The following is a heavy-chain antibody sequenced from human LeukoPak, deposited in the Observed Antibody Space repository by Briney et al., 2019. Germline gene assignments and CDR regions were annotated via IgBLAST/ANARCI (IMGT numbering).Heavy chain of an antibody. CDR2: IYPGGTS. CDR3: ARTVVYYYDSSGPFDY. D-gene: IGHD3-22*01. Sequence: GGSLRLSCAASGFTVSIKHMNWVRQAPGKGPEWVSVIYPGGTSYYADSVKGRFTISRDTSKNTLHLEMNNLRAEDTAVYYCARTVVYYYDSSGPFDYWGQGTLVTVSS. J-gene: IGHJ4*02. CDR1: GFTVSIKH. V-gene: IGHV3-53*01.